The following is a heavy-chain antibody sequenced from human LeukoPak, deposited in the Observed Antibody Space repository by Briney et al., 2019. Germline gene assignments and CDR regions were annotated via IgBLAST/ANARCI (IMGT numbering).Heavy chain of an antibody. D-gene: IGHD1-1*01. Sequence: PGGSLRLSCTASGFPFSDYSMNWVRQAPGKGLEWISYIGISSGNIKYADSVRGRFTISADNAKNSLYLQMNSLRVEDTAVYYCARDHNYAFDNWGQGTLVSVSS. CDR3: ARDHNYAFDN. V-gene: IGHV3-48*04. CDR2: IGISSGNI. J-gene: IGHJ4*02. CDR1: GFPFSDYS.